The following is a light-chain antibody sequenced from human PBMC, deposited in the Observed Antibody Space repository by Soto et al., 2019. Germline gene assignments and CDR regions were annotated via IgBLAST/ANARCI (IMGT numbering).Light chain of an antibody. CDR2: GAS. CDR1: ESVSSN. CDR3: QQYNNWPPSII. V-gene: IGKV3-15*01. Sequence: VMTQSPATLSVSPGERVTLFFRASESVSSNLAWYQQRPGQAPRLLIYGASTRATETPLRFRGSGSGTEFTLTISSLQSEDLAVYYCQQYNNWPPSIIFGPGTRLEI. J-gene: IGKJ5*01.